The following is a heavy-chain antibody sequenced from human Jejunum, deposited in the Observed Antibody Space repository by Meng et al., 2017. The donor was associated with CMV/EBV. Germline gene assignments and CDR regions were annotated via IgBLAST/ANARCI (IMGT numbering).Heavy chain of an antibody. CDR1: GVTFSSDG. CDR3: AKDRLTIAFLDY. CDR2: ISDTGSST. V-gene: IGHV3-23*01. J-gene: IGHJ4*02. Sequence: AGVTFSSDGMSWVRQAPGKGLECVSGISDTGSSTYYADSVKGRFTISRDNSKNTLYLQMSSLRAEDTAVYYCAKDRLTIAFLDYWGQGTQVTVSS. D-gene: IGHD3-10*01.